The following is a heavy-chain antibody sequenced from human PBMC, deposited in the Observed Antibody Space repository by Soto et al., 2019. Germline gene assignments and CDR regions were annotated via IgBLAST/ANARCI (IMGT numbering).Heavy chain of an antibody. Sequence: EVQLLESGGGLVQPGGSLRLSCAASAFTFTNDAMSWVRQAPGKGLEWVSSISGSGGSTYYADSVQGRFTISRDNSYNTLYLQMDSLRAEDTAVYFCAKRGHSTSWYWFDPWGQGTQVTVSS. CDR1: AFTFTNDA. CDR2: ISGSGGST. CDR3: AKRGHSTSWYWFDP. D-gene: IGHD6-13*01. V-gene: IGHV3-23*01. J-gene: IGHJ5*02.